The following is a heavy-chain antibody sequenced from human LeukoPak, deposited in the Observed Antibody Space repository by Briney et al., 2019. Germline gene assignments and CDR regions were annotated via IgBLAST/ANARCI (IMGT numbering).Heavy chain of an antibody. Sequence: GASVKVSCKASGYTFTIYYMHWVRQAPGQGLEWMGIINPSGGSTSYAQKFQGRVTMTRDTSTSTVYMELSSLRSEDTAVYYCARDRGPVVVVAATQGWFDPWGQGTLVTVSS. V-gene: IGHV1-46*01. CDR3: ARDRGPVVVVAATQGWFDP. J-gene: IGHJ5*02. CDR2: INPSGGST. D-gene: IGHD2-15*01. CDR1: GYTFTIYY.